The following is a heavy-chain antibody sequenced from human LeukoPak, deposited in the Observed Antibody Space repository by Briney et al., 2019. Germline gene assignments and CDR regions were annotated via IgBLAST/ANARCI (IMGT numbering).Heavy chain of an antibody. CDR1: GVSFSSYE. Sequence: GGSLRLSCAASGVSFSSYEMNWVRQAPGKGLEWVSYISSSGSIMYSADSVKGRFTISRDNAKNSLYLQMNSLRAEDTAIYYCSGQYSSSSVVDYWGQGTLVTVSS. J-gene: IGHJ4*02. CDR2: ISSSGSIM. CDR3: SGQYSSSSVVDY. V-gene: IGHV3-48*03. D-gene: IGHD6-6*01.